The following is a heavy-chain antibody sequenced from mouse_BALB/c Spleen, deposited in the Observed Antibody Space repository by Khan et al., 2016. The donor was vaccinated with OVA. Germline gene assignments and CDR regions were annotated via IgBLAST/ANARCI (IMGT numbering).Heavy chain of an antibody. CDR2: IWTGGIT. J-gene: IGHJ3*01. CDR3: GRSYYYDVGGFAY. Sequence: QIQLVQSGPGLVAPSQSLSITCTVSGFSLSNYGVHWVRQPPGKGLEWLGVIWTGGITNYNSAHMSRLSISKDNSKSQAFLKMNRLQTDDTAIYYCGRSYYYDVGGFAYGGQGTLVTVSA. V-gene: IGHV2-9*02. CDR1: GFSLSNYG. D-gene: IGHD2-4*01.